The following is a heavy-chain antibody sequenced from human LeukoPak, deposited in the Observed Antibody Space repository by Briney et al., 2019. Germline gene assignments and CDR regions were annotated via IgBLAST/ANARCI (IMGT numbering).Heavy chain of an antibody. CDR3: VRESVRDYYFDY. CDR2: IRSKALYGTS. J-gene: IGHJ4*02. V-gene: IGHV3-49*04. CDR1: GFRFGGYA. D-gene: IGHD3-10*02. Sequence: GRSLRLSCRGSGFRFGGYALSWVRQAPGKGLEWVGFIRSKALYGTSEYAASVEGRFTISRDDSNSIAYPQMNSLKTEDTAVYFCVRESVRDYYFDYWGQGTLVTVSS.